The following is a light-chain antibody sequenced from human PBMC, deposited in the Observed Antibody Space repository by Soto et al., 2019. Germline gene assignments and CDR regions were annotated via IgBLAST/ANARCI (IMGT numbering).Light chain of an antibody. CDR3: QQYDNLPPTWT. CDR1: QDIATY. V-gene: IGKV1-33*01. J-gene: IGKJ1*01. CDR2: DAS. Sequence: DIQMTQSPSSLSASVGNRVTITCQASQDIATYLNWYQQKPGKAPNLLIYDASNLETGVPSRFSGGGYGTHFTFTISNLQPEDIATYYCQQYDNLPPTWTFGQGPKVEIE.